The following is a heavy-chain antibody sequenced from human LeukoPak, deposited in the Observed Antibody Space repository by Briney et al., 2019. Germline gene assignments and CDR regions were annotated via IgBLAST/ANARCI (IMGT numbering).Heavy chain of an antibody. CDR3: ARAGSSWYPNWFDP. CDR1: GYTFTGYY. D-gene: IGHD6-13*01. V-gene: IGHV1-2*02. Sequence: ASVKVSCKASGYTFTGYYMHWVRQAPGQGLEWMGWINPNSGGTNYAQKFQGRVTMTRDTSISTAYMELSSLRSEDTAVYYCARAGSSWYPNWFDPWGQGTLVTVSS. J-gene: IGHJ5*02. CDR2: INPNSGGT.